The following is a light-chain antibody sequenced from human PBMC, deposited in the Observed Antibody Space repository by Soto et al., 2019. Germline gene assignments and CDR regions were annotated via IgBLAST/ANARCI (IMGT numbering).Light chain of an antibody. V-gene: IGKV1-5*03. CDR2: KAS. Sequence: DIQMTQSPSTLSGSVGDRVTITCRASQTISSWLAWYQQKPGKAPKLLIYKASTLKSGVPSRFSGSGSGTEFTLFISSLQPDDFATDYCQHYNSYSEAFGQGTKVELK. J-gene: IGKJ1*01. CDR3: QHYNSYSEA. CDR1: QTISSW.